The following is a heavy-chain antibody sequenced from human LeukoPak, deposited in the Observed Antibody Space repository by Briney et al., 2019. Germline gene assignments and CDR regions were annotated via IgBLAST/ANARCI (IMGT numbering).Heavy chain of an antibody. J-gene: IGHJ4*02. CDR3: ARDDSGSYYFDY. CDR1: GGSISSYY. D-gene: IGHD1-26*01. V-gene: IGHV4-59*12. Sequence: KPSETLSLTCTISGGSISSYYWSWIRQPPGKGLEWIGYIYYSGSTNVNPSLKSRLTISVDTSSNQFSLKLRSVTAADTAVYYCARDDSGSYYFDYWGQGTLVTVSS. CDR2: IYYSGST.